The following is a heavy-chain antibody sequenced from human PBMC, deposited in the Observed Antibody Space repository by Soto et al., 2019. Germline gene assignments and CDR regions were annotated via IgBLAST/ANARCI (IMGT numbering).Heavy chain of an antibody. D-gene: IGHD6-13*01. Sequence: GASVKVSCKASGGIFSSYATSWVRQAPGQGLEWMGGIIPIFGTANYAQKFQGRVTITADKSTSTAYMGLSSLRSEDTAVYYCARDSEQQLFDYWGQGXLVTVSS. CDR3: ARDSEQQLFDY. CDR1: GGIFSSYA. V-gene: IGHV1-69*06. CDR2: IIPIFGTA. J-gene: IGHJ4*02.